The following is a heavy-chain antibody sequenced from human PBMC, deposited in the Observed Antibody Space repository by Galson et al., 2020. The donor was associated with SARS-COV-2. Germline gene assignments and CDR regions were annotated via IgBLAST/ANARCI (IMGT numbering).Heavy chain of an antibody. J-gene: IGHJ6*02. V-gene: IGHV4-59*08. Sequence: ASETLSLTCSVSGDSIRRYHWSWIRQSPGKGLEWVGYFYNSVTTNYNPSLMGRVTLSVDTSKNHFSLRLTSVTAANTAVYYCARLCVGSPQGLRWWEQPDDQYCGLDVWGLGATVIVSS. D-gene: IGHD3-16*01. CDR1: GDSIRRYH. CDR3: ARLCVGSPQGLRWWEQPDDQYCGLDV. CDR2: FYNSVTT.